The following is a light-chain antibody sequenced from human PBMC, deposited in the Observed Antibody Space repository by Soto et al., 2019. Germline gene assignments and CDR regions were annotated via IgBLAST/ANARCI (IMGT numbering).Light chain of an antibody. CDR1: QSVSGY. J-gene: IGKJ1*01. Sequence: EIVMTQSPATLSVSPGERATLSCRASQSVSGYLAWYQQKPGQAPRLLIYDASSRAKGIPARFTGSGSGTDFSLTISSLEPEDFAVYYCQQRSTWPTFGQGTKVDI. CDR2: DAS. V-gene: IGKV3-11*01. CDR3: QQRSTWPT.